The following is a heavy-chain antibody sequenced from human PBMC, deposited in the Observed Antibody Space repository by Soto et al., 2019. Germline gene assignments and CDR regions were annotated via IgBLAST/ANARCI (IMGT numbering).Heavy chain of an antibody. CDR1: GFTFSSYG. D-gene: IGHD1-26*01. J-gene: IGHJ4*02. Sequence: QVQLVESGGGVVQPGRSLRLSCAASGFTFSSYGMHWVRQAPGKGLEWVAVISYDGNVAYYADSVRGRFTISRDNSKNTLYLQMNSLRAEDTAVYYCARRGSGSYYDYWGQGTLVTVSS. CDR2: ISYDGNVA. V-gene: IGHV3-30*03. CDR3: ARRGSGSYYDY.